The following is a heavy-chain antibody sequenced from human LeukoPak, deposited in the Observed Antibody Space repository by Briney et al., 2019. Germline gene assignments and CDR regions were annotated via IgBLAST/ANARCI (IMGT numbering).Heavy chain of an antibody. D-gene: IGHD3-10*01. CDR2: MNPNRGNT. CDR1: GYTFTSYD. Sequence: ASVKVSCKASGYTFTSYDINWVRQATGQGLEWMGWMNPNRGNTGYAQKFQGRVTMTRNTSISTAYMELSSLRSEDTAVYYCARVMVRGVNTVGYWGQGTLVTVSS. J-gene: IGHJ4*02. V-gene: IGHV1-8*01. CDR3: ARVMVRGVNTVGY.